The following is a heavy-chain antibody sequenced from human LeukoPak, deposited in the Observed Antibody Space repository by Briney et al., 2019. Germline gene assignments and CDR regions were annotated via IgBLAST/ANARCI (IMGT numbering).Heavy chain of an antibody. CDR3: ARGLANSSLFDY. J-gene: IGHJ4*02. D-gene: IGHD6-6*01. CDR2: INHSGST. V-gene: IGHV4-34*01. CDR1: GGSFSGYY. Sequence: SETLSLTCAVYGGSFSGYYWSWIRQPPGKGLEWIGEINHSGSTNYNPSLKSRVTISVDTSKNQFSLKLSSVTAADTAVYYCARGLANSSLFDYWGQGTLVTVSS.